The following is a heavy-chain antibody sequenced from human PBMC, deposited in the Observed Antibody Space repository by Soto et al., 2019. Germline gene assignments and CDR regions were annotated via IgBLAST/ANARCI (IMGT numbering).Heavy chain of an antibody. CDR1: GGSISSYY. D-gene: IGHD6-6*01. V-gene: IGHV4-59*01. Sequence: SETLSLTCPVSGGSISSYYWSWIRQPPGKGLEWIGYIYYSGSTNYNPSLKSRVTISVDTSKNQFSLKLSSVTAADTAVYYCARVIAARPYNWFDPWGQGTLVTVSS. CDR2: IYYSGST. CDR3: ARVIAARPYNWFDP. J-gene: IGHJ5*02.